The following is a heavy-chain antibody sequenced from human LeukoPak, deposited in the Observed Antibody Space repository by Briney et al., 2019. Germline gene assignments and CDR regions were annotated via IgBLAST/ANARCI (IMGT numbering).Heavy chain of an antibody. D-gene: IGHD6-13*01. V-gene: IGHV3-21*01. CDR1: VFTFRSYS. CDR2: ISSRSYYI. Sequence: KPGVPQRLPCAASVFTFRSYSMIWPRQATGKALEWVSYISSRSYYIYYTHSDKRRYTIPRHNDKNSLSLHMNSLRGEDSSVYYCARDFRSGRAAAGTLGYGGQGTLVTVSS. J-gene: IGHJ4*02. CDR3: ARDFRSGRAAAGTLGY.